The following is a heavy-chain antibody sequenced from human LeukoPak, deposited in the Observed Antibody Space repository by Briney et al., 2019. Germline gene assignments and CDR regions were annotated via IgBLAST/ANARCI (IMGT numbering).Heavy chain of an antibody. CDR3: ASLRDGFDP. V-gene: IGHV3-30*02. CDR1: GFTFSSYG. CDR2: IPDDGSKN. J-gene: IGHJ5*02. Sequence: GGSLRLSCATAGFTFSSYGMHWVRQAPGKGLEWVALIPDDGSKNYYADSVKGRFTISRDNAKNSLYLQMNSLRAEDTAVYYCASLRDGFDPWGQGTLVTVSS.